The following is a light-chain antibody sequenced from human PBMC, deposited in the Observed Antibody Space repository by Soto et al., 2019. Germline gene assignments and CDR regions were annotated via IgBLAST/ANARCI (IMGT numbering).Light chain of an antibody. CDR2: EVN. V-gene: IGLV2-11*01. Sequence: QSALTQPASVSGSPGQSITISCTGTSSDVGGYNYVSWYQQHPGKAPKLMIFEVNTRPSGVPDRFSGSKSGNTASLTISGLQAEDEADYYCCSYGGSYTYVFGTGTKLTVL. CDR1: SSDVGGYNY. J-gene: IGLJ1*01. CDR3: CSYGGSYTYV.